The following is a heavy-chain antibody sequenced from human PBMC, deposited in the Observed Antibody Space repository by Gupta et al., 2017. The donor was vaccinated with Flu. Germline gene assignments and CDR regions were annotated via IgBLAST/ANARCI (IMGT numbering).Heavy chain of an antibody. CDR1: GFTFRNYV. V-gene: IGHV3-23*01. J-gene: IGHJ4*02. CDR2: IDGGGGSI. Sequence: EVQLLESGGGLVQPGGSLRPSCAASGFTFRNYVMSWVRQAPGKGLEWVSSIDGGGGSIFYADSVKGRFTISRDNSKNTLYLQMNKLRAEDTALYYCAKDMTGGPRGEDYWGQGTLVDVSS. CDR3: AKDMTGGPRGEDY. D-gene: IGHD3-16*01.